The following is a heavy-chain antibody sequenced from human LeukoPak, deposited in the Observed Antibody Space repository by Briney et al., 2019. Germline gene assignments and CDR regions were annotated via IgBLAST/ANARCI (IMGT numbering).Heavy chain of an antibody. V-gene: IGHV3-48*02. CDR1: GFTFSTYS. D-gene: IGHD3-10*01. CDR2: ITRSSSAI. Sequence: AGGSLRLSCAASGFTFSTYSMNWVRQAPGKGLEWVSYITRSSSAIYYADSVKGRFTISRDNAKNSLYLQMNNLRDEDTAVYYCVGLGENYWGQGTLITVSS. J-gene: IGHJ4*02. CDR3: VGLGENY.